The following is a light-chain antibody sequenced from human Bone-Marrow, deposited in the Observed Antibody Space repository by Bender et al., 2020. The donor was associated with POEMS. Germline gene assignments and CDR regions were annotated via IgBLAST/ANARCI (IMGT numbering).Light chain of an antibody. CDR2: DVS. J-gene: IGLJ3*02. V-gene: IGLV2-14*03. Sequence: QSALTQPASVSGSPGQSITISCTGTSSDVGNYNYVSWYQQHPGKAPQLVIYDVSNRPSGVPNRFSGSKSGTSASLAISDIQSEDEGDYYCSSWDDSLSGWVFGGGTKLTVL. CDR3: SSWDDSLSGWV. CDR1: SSDVGNYNY.